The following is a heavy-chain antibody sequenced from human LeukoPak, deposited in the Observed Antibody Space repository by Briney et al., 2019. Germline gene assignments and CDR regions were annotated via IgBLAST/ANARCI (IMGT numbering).Heavy chain of an antibody. V-gene: IGHV4-39*01. CDR1: GGSISSSSYF. D-gene: IGHD5-18*01. Sequence: SETLSLTCTVSGGSISSSSYFWDWIRPPPGKGLEWIGSIYYTGNTYYTPSLKNRVTISVDTSKNQFSLKLSSVTAADTAVYYCARRAAMVTDFVDYWGQGTLVTVSS. J-gene: IGHJ4*02. CDR3: ARRAAMVTDFVDY. CDR2: IYYTGNT.